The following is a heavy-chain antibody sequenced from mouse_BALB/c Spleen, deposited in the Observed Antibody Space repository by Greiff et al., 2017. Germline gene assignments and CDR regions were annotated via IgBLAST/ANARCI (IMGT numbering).Heavy chain of an antibody. CDR3: TRPPYGSSFYYAMDY. Sequence: VQLQQSGTVLARPGASVKMSCKASGYSFTSYWMHWVKQRPGQGLEWIGAIYPGNSDTSYNQKFKGKAKLTAVTSASTAYMELSSLTNEDSAVYYCTRPPYGSSFYYAMDYWGQGTSVTVSS. D-gene: IGHD1-1*01. J-gene: IGHJ4*01. V-gene: IGHV1-5*01. CDR2: IYPGNSDT. CDR1: GYSFTSYW.